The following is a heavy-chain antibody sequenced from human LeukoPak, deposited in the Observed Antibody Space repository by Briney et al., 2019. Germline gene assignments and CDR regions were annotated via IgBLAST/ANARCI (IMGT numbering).Heavy chain of an antibody. V-gene: IGHV3-33*01. Sequence: GRSLRLSCAASGFTLSSYGMHWVRQAPGKGLEWVAVIWYDGSNKYYADSVKGRFTISRDNSKNTLYLQMNSLRAEDTAVYYCARDRSDKQGFDPWGQGTLVTVSS. CDR1: GFTLSSYG. CDR2: IWYDGSNK. J-gene: IGHJ5*02. CDR3: ARDRSDKQGFDP. D-gene: IGHD6-6*01.